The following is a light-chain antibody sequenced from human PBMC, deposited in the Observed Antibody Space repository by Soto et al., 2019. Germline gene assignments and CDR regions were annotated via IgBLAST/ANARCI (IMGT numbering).Light chain of an antibody. J-gene: IGKJ1*01. CDR1: PNVDGD. CDR3: EEYNGRSS. CDR2: RTS. V-gene: IGKV3-15*01. Sequence: EGVTTQSPATLSVSPGERATLSCRASPNVDGDLAWYQQKPGQAPGLLIYRTSTSANGTPVRFSGSGSGTEFTLTISSLQSEDFAVYYCEEYNGRSSFGQGTKVEIK.